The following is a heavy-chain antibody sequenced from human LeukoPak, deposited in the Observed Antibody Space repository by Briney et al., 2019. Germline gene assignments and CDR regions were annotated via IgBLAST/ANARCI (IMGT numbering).Heavy chain of an antibody. CDR2: ISYDGSNK. Sequence: GGSLRLSCAASGFTFSNYGMHWVRQAPGKRLEWVAVISYDGSNKYYADSVKGRFTISRDNSKNTLYLQMNSLRAEDTAVYYCAKDQDYYDTLYYFDYWGQGTLSPSPQ. V-gene: IGHV3-30*18. D-gene: IGHD3-22*01. J-gene: IGHJ4*02. CDR1: GFTFSNYG. CDR3: AKDQDYYDTLYYFDY.